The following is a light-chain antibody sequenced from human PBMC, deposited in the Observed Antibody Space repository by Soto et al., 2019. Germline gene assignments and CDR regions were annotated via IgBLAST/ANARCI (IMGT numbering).Light chain of an antibody. CDR2: HNN. Sequence: QSVMTQPPSASGTPGQRVIISCSGRNSTIGSHSVHWYQPLPGTAPKLLIYHNNERPSGVPDRFSGSKSATSASLAIRGLQSEDEADFDCAAWGGRSSGWVFGGGTKLTVL. CDR3: AAWGGRSSGWV. V-gene: IGLV1-44*01. CDR1: NSTIGSHS. J-gene: IGLJ3*02.